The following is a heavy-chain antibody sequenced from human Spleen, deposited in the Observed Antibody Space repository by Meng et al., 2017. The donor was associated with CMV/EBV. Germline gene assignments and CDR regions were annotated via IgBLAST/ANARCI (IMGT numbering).Heavy chain of an antibody. V-gene: IGHV3-74*01. Sequence: GGSLRLSCAASGFTFSSYGMHWVRQAPGKGLVWVSRIDSDGSTTSYADSVKGRFTISRDNAKKTLYLQMNSLRTEDTAVYYCARAFVHTAMVTYYYGLDVWGQGTTVTVSS. J-gene: IGHJ6*02. CDR3: ARAFVHTAMVTYYYGLDV. CDR2: IDSDGSTT. D-gene: IGHD5-18*01. CDR1: GFTFSSYG.